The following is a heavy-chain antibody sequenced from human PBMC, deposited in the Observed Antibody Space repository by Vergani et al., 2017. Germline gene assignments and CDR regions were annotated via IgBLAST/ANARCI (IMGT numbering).Heavy chain of an antibody. CDR1: ESTFSDYY. CDR3: ARARRYYYGSGTQGFDL. V-gene: IGHV3-7*01. CDR2: IKQDGSEK. D-gene: IGHD3-10*01. Sequence: AQLVESGGGLVKPGGSLRLSCAASESTFSDYYMSWIRQAPGKGLEWVANIKQDGSEKYYVDSVKGRFTISRDNAKNSLYLQMNSLRAEDTAVYYCARARRYYYGSGTQGFDLWGRGTLVTVSS. J-gene: IGHJ2*01.